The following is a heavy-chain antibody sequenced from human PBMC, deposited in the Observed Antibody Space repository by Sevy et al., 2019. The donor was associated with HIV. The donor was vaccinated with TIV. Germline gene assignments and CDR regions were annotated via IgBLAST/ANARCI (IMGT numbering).Heavy chain of an antibody. J-gene: IGHJ4*02. CDR3: ARHRGGVVDY. V-gene: IGHV3-74*01. CDR1: GFTFSSYW. Sequence: GGSLRLSCAASGFTFSSYWMHWVRQAPGKGLVWVSRISSDGSSKNYADSVKGRFTISRENAKNRLNLQMNSLRAEDTAVYYCARHRGGVVDYWGQGTLVTVSS. D-gene: IGHD3-16*01. CDR2: ISSDGSSK.